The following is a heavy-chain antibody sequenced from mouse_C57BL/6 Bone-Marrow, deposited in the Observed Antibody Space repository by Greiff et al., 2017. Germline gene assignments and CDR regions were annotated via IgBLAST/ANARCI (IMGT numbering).Heavy chain of an antibody. CDR2: IDPSDSYT. CDR1: GYTFTSYW. Sequence: VKLQQPGAELVKPGASVKLSCKASGYTFTSYWMQWVKQRPGQGLEWIGEIDPSDSYTNYNQKFKGKATLTVDTSSSTAYMQLSSLTSEDSAVYYCARRTSSRTRYFDVWGTGTTVTVSS. CDR3: ARRTSSRTRYFDV. V-gene: IGHV1-50*01. J-gene: IGHJ1*03.